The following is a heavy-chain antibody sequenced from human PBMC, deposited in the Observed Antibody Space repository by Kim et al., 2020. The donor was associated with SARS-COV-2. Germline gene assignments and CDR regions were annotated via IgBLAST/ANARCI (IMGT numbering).Heavy chain of an antibody. Sequence: SETLSLTCAVYGGSFSGYYWSWIRQPPGKGLEWIGEINHSGSTNYNPSLKSRVTISVDTSKNQFSLKLSSVTAADTAVYYCARGLVAADIVVVPAEISFDPWGQGTLVTVSS. CDR2: INHSGST. J-gene: IGHJ5*02. V-gene: IGHV4-34*01. CDR3: ARGLVAADIVVVPAEISFDP. D-gene: IGHD2-2*01. CDR1: GGSFSGYY.